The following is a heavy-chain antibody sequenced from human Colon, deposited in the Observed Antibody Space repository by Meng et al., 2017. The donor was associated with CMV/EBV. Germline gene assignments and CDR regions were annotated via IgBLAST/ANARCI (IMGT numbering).Heavy chain of an antibody. CDR2: ISFDGNRK. V-gene: IGHV3-33*05. D-gene: IGHD2-21*01. CDR3: ARCDSHPPDYSYFPDF. CDR1: GFIFNNYG. J-gene: IGHJ4*02. Sequence: GGSLRLSCAASGFIFNNYGIHWVRQAPGKGLEWIAIISFDGNRKHYADSVKGRFTVTRDTFKNTVLLEMNSLRVEDTAVYYCARCDSHPPDYSYFPDFWGQGTLVTVSS.